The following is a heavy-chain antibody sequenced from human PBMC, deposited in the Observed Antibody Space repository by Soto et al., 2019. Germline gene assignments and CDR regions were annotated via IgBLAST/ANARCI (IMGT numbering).Heavy chain of an antibody. V-gene: IGHV3-23*01. D-gene: IGHD1-1*01. J-gene: IGHJ4*02. Sequence: EVQLLESGGALVQPGGSLSLTCAASGFTFSNFAIPWVRQATGKGLEWVSGISGSGRSTYYADSAQGRFTISRDKSRNTVFLQMTILRAEDTAIYYCAKVPPGGLESTRFDSWGQGALVTVSS. CDR3: AKVPPGGLESTRFDS. CDR2: ISGSGRST. CDR1: GFTFSNFA.